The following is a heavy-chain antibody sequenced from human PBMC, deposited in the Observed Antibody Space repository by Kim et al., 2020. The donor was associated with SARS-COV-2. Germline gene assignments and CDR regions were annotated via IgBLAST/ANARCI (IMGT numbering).Heavy chain of an antibody. J-gene: IGHJ4*02. Sequence: ASVKVSCKASGYTFTSYGISWVRQAPGQGLEWMGWISAYNGNTNYAQKLQGRVTMTTDTSTSTAYMELRSLRSDDTAVYYCARENPDPVTMVRGVFPDYWGQGTLVTVSS. V-gene: IGHV1-18*01. CDR1: GYTFTSYG. CDR3: ARENPDPVTMVRGVFPDY. D-gene: IGHD3-10*01. CDR2: ISAYNGNT.